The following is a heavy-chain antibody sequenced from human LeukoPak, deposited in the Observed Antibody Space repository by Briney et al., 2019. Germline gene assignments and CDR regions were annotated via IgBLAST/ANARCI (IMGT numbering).Heavy chain of an antibody. J-gene: IGHJ4*02. Sequence: PGGSLRLSCAASGFTFSSYAMSWVRQAPGKGLEWVSAISGSGGSTYYANSVKGRFTTSRDNSKNTLYLQMNSLRAEDTAVYYCAKPPIYSYGRFDYWGQGTLVTVSS. V-gene: IGHV3-23*01. CDR2: ISGSGGST. CDR1: GFTFSSYA. CDR3: AKPPIYSYGRFDY. D-gene: IGHD5-18*01.